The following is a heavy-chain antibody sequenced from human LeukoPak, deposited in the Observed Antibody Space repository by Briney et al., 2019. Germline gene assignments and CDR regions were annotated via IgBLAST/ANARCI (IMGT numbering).Heavy chain of an antibody. J-gene: IGHJ6*04. Sequence: GGSLRLSCAASGFTFSSYSMNWVRQAPGKGLEWVSSISSSSSYIYYADSVKGRFAISRDNAKNSLYLQMNSLRAEDTAVYYCAKYCSSTSRLDVWGKGTTVTVSS. CDR1: GFTFSSYS. CDR3: AKYCSSTSRLDV. CDR2: ISSSSSYI. D-gene: IGHD2-2*01. V-gene: IGHV3-21*01.